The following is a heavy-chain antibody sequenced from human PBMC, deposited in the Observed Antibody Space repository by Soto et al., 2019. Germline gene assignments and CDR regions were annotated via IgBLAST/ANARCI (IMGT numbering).Heavy chain of an antibody. CDR3: ARDLGSPYYDFWSGYHWFDP. J-gene: IGHJ5*02. CDR1: GGSISSYY. D-gene: IGHD3-3*01. CDR2: IYYSGST. Sequence: SETLSLTCTVSGGSISSYYWSWIRQPPGKGLEWIGYIYYSGSTNYNPSLKSRVTISVDTSKNQFSLKLSSVTAADTAVYYCARDLGSPYYDFWSGYHWFDPWGQGTLVTVS. V-gene: IGHV4-59*01.